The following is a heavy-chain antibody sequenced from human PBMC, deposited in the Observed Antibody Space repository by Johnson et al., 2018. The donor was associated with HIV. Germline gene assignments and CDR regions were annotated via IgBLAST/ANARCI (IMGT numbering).Heavy chain of an antibody. CDR2: IRSKAYGGTT. J-gene: IGHJ3*02. V-gene: IGHV3-71*04. D-gene: IGHD3-16*01. Sequence: VQLVESGGGLVKPGGSLRLSCAASGFTFSDYYMSWVRQAPGKGLEWVGFIRSKAYGGTTEYGASVKGRFTISRDDSKSIAYLQMNALRAEDTAVYYCAISIPRPGWGDAFDIWGQGTMVTVSS. CDR1: GFTFSDYY. CDR3: AISIPRPGWGDAFDI.